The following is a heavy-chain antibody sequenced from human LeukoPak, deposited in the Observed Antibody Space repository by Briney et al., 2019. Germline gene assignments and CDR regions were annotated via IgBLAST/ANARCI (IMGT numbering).Heavy chain of an antibody. V-gene: IGHV4-59*01. CDR1: GVSISRYY. Sequence: SETLSLTCTVSGVSISRYYWSWIRQPPGKGLEWIGHIYYSGSTNYNPSLKSRVTISVDTSKNQFSLKVSSVTAADTAVYYCASAGYSGYDLNNWGQGTLVTASS. J-gene: IGHJ4*02. CDR3: ASAGYSGYDLNN. CDR2: IYYSGST. D-gene: IGHD5-12*01.